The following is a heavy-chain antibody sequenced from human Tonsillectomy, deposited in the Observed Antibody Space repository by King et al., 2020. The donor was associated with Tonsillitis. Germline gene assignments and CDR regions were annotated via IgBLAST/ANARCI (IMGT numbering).Heavy chain of an antibody. D-gene: IGHD3-3*01. CDR1: GGSISSGGYY. V-gene: IGHV4-31*03. CDR3: ARVGRDTIFGVVTNDAFDI. CDR2: IYYSGST. Sequence: VQLQESGPGLVKPSQTLSLTCTVSGGSISSGGYYWSWIRQHPGKGLEWIGYIYYSGSTYYNPSLNSRVTISVDTSKNPFALKLSSLTAADTAGYYCARVGRDTIFGVVTNDAFDIWGQGTMVTVSS. J-gene: IGHJ3*02.